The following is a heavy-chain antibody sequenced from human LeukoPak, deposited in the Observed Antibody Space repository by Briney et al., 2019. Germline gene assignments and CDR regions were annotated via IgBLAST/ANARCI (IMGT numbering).Heavy chain of an antibody. D-gene: IGHD6-13*01. CDR3: ARGKPEYSSSWYYFDY. Sequence: GGSLRLSCAASGFXFSDCYISWIRQAPGKGLKWVSYISSSSSYTNYADSVKGRFTISRDNAKNSPYLQMNSLRAEDTAVYYCARGKPEYSSSWYYFDYWGQGTLVTVSS. CDR1: GFXFSDCY. J-gene: IGHJ4*02. V-gene: IGHV3-11*06. CDR2: ISSSSSYT.